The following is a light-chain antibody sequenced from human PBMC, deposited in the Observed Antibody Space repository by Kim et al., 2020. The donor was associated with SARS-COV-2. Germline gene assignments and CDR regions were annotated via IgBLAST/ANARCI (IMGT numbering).Light chain of an antibody. Sequence: SYELTQPPSVSVSPGQTASITCSGDKLRDKYASWYQQKPGQSPVLVIYQDRKRPSGIPERFSGSNSGNTATLTISGTQAMDEADYYCQAWDSSTWVFGGGTQLTVL. CDR1: KLRDKY. CDR3: QAWDSSTWV. V-gene: IGLV3-1*01. J-gene: IGLJ3*02. CDR2: QDR.